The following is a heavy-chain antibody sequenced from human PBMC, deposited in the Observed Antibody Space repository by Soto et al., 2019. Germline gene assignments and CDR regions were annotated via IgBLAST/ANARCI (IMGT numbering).Heavy chain of an antibody. CDR3: ARDYFGELEWSFDY. CDR2: ISYDGSNK. CDR1: GFTFSSYA. D-gene: IGHD3-10*01. Sequence: GGSLRLSCAASGFTFSSYAMHWVRQAPGKGLEWVAVISYDGSNKYYADSVKGRFTISRDNSKNTLYLQMNSLRAEDTAVYYCARDYFGELEWSFDYWGQGTLVTVSS. V-gene: IGHV3-30-3*01. J-gene: IGHJ4*02.